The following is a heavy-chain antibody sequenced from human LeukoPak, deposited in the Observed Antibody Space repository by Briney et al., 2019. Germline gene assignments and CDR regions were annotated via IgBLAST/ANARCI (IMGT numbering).Heavy chain of an antibody. J-gene: IGHJ5*02. D-gene: IGHD6-25*01. V-gene: IGHV3-66*01. Sequence: GGSLRLSCAASGFTISNNYMGWVRQAPGKGLEWVSVIYSSGSTYYADSVKGRFTISRDNSKNTLYLQMNSLRAEDTAVYYCARDRAAYTWGQGTLVTVSS. CDR3: ARDRAAYT. CDR2: IYSSGST. CDR1: GFTISNNY.